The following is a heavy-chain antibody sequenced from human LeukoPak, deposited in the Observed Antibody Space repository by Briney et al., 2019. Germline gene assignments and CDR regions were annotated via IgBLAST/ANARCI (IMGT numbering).Heavy chain of an antibody. Sequence: AAVKVSCKASVYSFTAYYIHWVRQAPVQGRELMGWMHPVSGDTNYAQNFKGRVTSTRDTSIDTAYMELSGLTSDDTAMYYCARLPTGVAGTVDFWGQGTLVTVSS. D-gene: IGHD6-19*01. V-gene: IGHV1-2*02. CDR1: VYSFTAYY. CDR3: ARLPTGVAGTVDF. J-gene: IGHJ4*02. CDR2: MHPVSGDT.